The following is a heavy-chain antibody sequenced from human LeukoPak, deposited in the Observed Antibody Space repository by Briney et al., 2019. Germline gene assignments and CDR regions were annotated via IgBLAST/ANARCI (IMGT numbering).Heavy chain of an antibody. CDR2: IYYSGST. CDR1: GGSISSSSYH. D-gene: IGHD1-26*01. V-gene: IGHV4-39*07. Sequence: SETLSLTCTVSGGSISSSSYHWGWIRQPPGKGLEWIGSIYYSGSTYYNPSLKSRVTISVDTSKNQFSLKLSSVTAADTAVYYCARDSGSYPDYWGQGTLVTVSS. J-gene: IGHJ4*02. CDR3: ARDSGSYPDY.